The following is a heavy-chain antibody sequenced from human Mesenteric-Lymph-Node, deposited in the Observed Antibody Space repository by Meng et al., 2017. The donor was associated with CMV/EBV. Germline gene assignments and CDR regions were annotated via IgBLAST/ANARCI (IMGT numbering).Heavy chain of an antibody. Sequence: GESLKISCAASGFTFSSYSMNWVRQAPGKGLEWVSSISSSSSYIYYADSVKGRFTISRDNAKNSLYLQMNSLRAEDTAVYYCARGRGGPAAIELDYWGQGTLVTVSS. V-gene: IGHV3-21*01. CDR2: ISSSSSYI. D-gene: IGHD2-2*02. CDR1: GFTFSSYS. CDR3: ARGRGGPAAIELDY. J-gene: IGHJ4*02.